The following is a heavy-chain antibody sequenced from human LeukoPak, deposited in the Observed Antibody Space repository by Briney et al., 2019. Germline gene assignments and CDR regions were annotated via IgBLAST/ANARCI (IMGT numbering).Heavy chain of an antibody. CDR1: GGSISSYY. J-gene: IGHJ4*02. CDR2: IYYSGST. V-gene: IGHV4-59*01. D-gene: IGHD5-24*01. Sequence: PSETLSLTCTVSGGSISSYYWSWIRQPPGKGLEWIGYIYYSGSTNYNPSLKSRVTISVDTSKNQFSLNLSSVTAADTAVYYCARGRGDGYTGKPIDYWGQGTLVTVSS. CDR3: ARGRGDGYTGKPIDY.